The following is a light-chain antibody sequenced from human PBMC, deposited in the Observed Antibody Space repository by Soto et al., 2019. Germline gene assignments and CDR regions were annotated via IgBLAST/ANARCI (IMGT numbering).Light chain of an antibody. Sequence: DIQMTQSPSTLSASVGDTVIITCRASQSIGSWLAWYQQKPGQAPKLLISKASSLESGVPSRFSGSGSGTEFTLTISSLQPDDFATYYYQRYNSYSVFGPGTKVDIK. V-gene: IGKV1-5*03. CDR2: KAS. CDR1: QSIGSW. J-gene: IGKJ3*01. CDR3: QRYNSYSV.